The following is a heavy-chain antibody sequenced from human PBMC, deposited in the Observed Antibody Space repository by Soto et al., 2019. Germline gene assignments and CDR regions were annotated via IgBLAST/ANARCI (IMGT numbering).Heavy chain of an antibody. CDR3: ARDPASGYAAFFDY. J-gene: IGHJ4*02. Sequence: ASAKVSCKASGYTFTGYYMHWVRQAPGHGLEWMGWINPNSGGTNYAQKFQGRVTMTRDTSISTAYMELSRLRSDDTAVYYCARDPASGYAAFFDYWGQGTLVTVS. V-gene: IGHV1-2*02. D-gene: IGHD3-16*01. CDR2: INPNSGGT. CDR1: GYTFTGYY.